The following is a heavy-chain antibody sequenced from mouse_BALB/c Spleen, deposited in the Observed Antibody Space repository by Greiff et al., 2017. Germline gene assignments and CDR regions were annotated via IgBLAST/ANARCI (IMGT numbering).Heavy chain of an antibody. CDR1: GFTFSSYW. CDR2: IRLKSDNYAT. Sequence: EVHLVESGGGLVQPGGSMKLSCVASGFTFSSYWMSWVRQSPEKGLEWVAEIRLKSDNYATHYAESVKGKFTISRDDSKSRLHLQMNSLRAEDTGIYYCLYYDYDAWFAYWGQGTLVTVSA. CDR3: LYYDYDAWFAY. D-gene: IGHD2-4*01. V-gene: IGHV6-3*01. J-gene: IGHJ3*01.